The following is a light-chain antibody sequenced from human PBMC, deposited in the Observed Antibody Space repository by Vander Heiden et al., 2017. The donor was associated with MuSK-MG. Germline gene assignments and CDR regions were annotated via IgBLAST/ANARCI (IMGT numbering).Light chain of an antibody. CDR3: QQRAEWPLT. V-gene: IGKV3-11*01. Sequence: DIVSTQSPGTLTLSSGESATPFCRASQNVRPDFAWYQQRLGQAPRLLICDASNRATGIPARFSGSGSGTDFTLTIDSLEPEDFALYYCQQRAEWPLTFGGGTKLEIK. CDR1: QNVRPD. CDR2: DAS. J-gene: IGKJ4*01.